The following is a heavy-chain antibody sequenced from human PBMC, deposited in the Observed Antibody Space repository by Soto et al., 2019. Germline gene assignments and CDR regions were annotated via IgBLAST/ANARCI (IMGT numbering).Heavy chain of an antibody. CDR3: VRDIR. CDR1: GFTFNNFW. J-gene: IGHJ4*02. V-gene: IGHV3-74*01. Sequence: EVQLVESGGGLVQPGGSLSLSCAASGFTFNNFWMYWVRQTPEKGLVWVSGINSDGTTTIYADSVKGRFTISRDNAKNTLYLQMNSLTVDDTAIYYCVRDIRWGQGTLVTVSS. CDR2: INSDGTTT.